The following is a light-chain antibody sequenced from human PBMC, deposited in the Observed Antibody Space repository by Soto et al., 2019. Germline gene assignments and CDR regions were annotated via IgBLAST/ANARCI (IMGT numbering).Light chain of an antibody. Sequence: EIVLTQSPGTLSLSPGERATLSCRASQSVTSNSLAWYQHKLGQAPRLLIYDASIRATGIPDRFSGSGSGTDFTLTISRLEPEDFAVYFCHHFETKPGTFGPGTKVDI. CDR3: HHFETKPGT. CDR2: DAS. CDR1: QSVTSNS. V-gene: IGKV3D-20*02. J-gene: IGKJ3*01.